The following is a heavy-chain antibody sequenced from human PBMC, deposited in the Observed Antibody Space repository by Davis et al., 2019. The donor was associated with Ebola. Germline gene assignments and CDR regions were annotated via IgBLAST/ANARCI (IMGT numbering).Heavy chain of an antibody. J-gene: IGHJ4*02. Sequence: SVKVSCKASGGTFSSYAISWVRQAPGQGLEWMGRIIPILGIANYAQKFQGRVTITADKSTSTAYMELSSLRSEDTAVYYCARDWSRAYCGGDCYDILGYWGQGTLVTVSS. CDR3: ARDWSRAYCGGDCYDILGY. V-gene: IGHV1-69*04. CDR1: GGTFSSYA. D-gene: IGHD2-21*02. CDR2: IIPILGIA.